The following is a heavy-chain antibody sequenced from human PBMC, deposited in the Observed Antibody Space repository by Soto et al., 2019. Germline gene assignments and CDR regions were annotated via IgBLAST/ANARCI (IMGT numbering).Heavy chain of an antibody. J-gene: IGHJ3*02. V-gene: IGHV4-34*01. Sequence: QVHLQQWGAGLLKPSETLSLTCVVYGGSFSGYYWTWIRQVPGKGLEWIGEINHSASTNYNPSLKSRVTISEDTSKNQFSLKLNSVTAADTAVYFCARGGGSGGDSDAFDIWGQGTMVTVSS. CDR2: INHSAST. D-gene: IGHD2-21*02. CDR1: GGSFSGYY. CDR3: ARGGGSGGDSDAFDI.